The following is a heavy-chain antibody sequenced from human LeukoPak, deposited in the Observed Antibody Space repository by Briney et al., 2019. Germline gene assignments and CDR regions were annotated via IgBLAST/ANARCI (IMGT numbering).Heavy chain of an antibody. Sequence: GGSLRLSCAASGITFTSYWMGWVRQAPGKGLEWVAHIKGDGSDKEYVDSVKGRFTISRDNAKNSLYLQMNSLRAEDTAVYYCARWRTYIQGFFDPWGQGTLVTVSS. V-gene: IGHV3-7*05. D-gene: IGHD1/OR15-1a*01. CDR2: IKGDGSDK. CDR3: ARWRTYIQGFFDP. CDR1: GITFTSYW. J-gene: IGHJ5*02.